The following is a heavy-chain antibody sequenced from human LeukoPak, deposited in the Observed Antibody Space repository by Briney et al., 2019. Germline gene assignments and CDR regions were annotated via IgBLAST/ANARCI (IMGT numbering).Heavy chain of an antibody. Sequence: SETLSLTCAVSGGSISSGGYSWSWIRQPPGKGLEWIGYIYYSGSTYYNPSLKSRVTISVDTSKNQFSLKLSSVTAADTAVYYCARVVAAAGNNWFDPWGQGTLVTVSS. CDR2: IYYSGST. J-gene: IGHJ5*02. D-gene: IGHD6-13*01. V-gene: IGHV4-30-4*07. CDR3: ARVVAAAGNNWFDP. CDR1: GGSISSGGYS.